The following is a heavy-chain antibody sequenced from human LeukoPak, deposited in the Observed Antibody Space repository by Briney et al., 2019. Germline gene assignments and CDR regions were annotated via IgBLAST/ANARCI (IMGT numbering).Heavy chain of an antibody. CDR2: ISSSSSYI. D-gene: IGHD6-6*01. Sequence: GGSLRLSRAASGFTFSSYSMNWVRQAPGKGLEWVSSISSSSSYIYYADSVKGRFTISRDNAKNSLYLQMNSLRAEDTAVYYCARDHAAPGRFDPWGQGTLVTVSS. CDR1: GFTFSSYS. CDR3: ARDHAAPGRFDP. J-gene: IGHJ5*02. V-gene: IGHV3-21*01.